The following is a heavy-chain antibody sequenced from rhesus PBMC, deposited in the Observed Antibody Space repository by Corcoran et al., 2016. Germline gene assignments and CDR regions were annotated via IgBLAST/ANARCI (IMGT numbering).Heavy chain of an antibody. CDR3: AKARGNNHYHSNPIDY. J-gene: IGHJ4*01. D-gene: IGHD3-28*01. CDR1: GFTFSSYG. CDR2: IGDGGGST. V-gene: IGHV3S5*01. Sequence: EVQLVESGGGLVQPGGSLRLSCAASGFTFSSYGMSWVRQAHGKGLEWVSYIGDGGGSTDAPDSLKARFTIARDNSKNTLSLQMNSRRAEDTAVYYCAKARGNNHYHSNPIDYWGQGVLVTVSS.